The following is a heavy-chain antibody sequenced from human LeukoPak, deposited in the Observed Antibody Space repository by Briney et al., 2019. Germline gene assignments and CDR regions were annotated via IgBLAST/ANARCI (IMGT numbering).Heavy chain of an antibody. CDR1: GGSISSSSYY. Sequence: SETLSLTCTVSGGSISSSSYYWGWIRQPPGRGLEWIGSIYYSGSTYYNPSLKSRVTISVDKSKNQFSLKLSSVTAADTAVYYCARDKDIVVVAPEYYYYGMDVWGQGTTVTVSS. CDR2: IYYSGST. J-gene: IGHJ6*02. CDR3: ARDKDIVVVAPEYYYYGMDV. D-gene: IGHD2-15*01. V-gene: IGHV4-39*07.